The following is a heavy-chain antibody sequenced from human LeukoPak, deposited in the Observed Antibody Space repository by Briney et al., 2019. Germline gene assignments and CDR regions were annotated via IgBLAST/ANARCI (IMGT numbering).Heavy chain of an antibody. D-gene: IGHD3-22*01. Sequence: PSETLSLTCTVSGGSISSHYWSWIRQPPGKGLEWIGYIYYSGSTNYNPSLKSRVTISVDTSKNQFSLKLSSVTAADTAVYYCARDALGSGYYAYWGQGTLVTVSS. CDR3: ARDALGSGYYAY. CDR1: GGSISSHY. V-gene: IGHV4-59*11. CDR2: IYYSGST. J-gene: IGHJ4*02.